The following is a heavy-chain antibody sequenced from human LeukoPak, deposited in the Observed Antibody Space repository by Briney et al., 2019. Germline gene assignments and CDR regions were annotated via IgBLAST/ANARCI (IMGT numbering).Heavy chain of an antibody. V-gene: IGHV1-46*01. CDR2: INPSGGST. Sequence: ASVKVSCKASGYTFTSYYMHWVRQAPGQGLEWMGIINPSGGSTSYAQKFQGRVTMTRDTSTSTVYMELSSLRSEDTAVYYCARDRGYSYGPVGVETCMDVWGQGTTVIVSS. J-gene: IGHJ6*02. CDR1: GYTFTSYY. D-gene: IGHD5-18*01. CDR3: ARDRGYSYGPVGVETCMDV.